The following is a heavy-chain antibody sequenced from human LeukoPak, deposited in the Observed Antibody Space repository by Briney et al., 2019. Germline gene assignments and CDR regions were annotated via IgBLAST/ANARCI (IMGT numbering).Heavy chain of an antibody. CDR2: ISKSDGST. D-gene: IGHD2-21*01. Sequence: GGSLRLSCAASGFTLSSYAMTWVRQAPGKGLAWVSSISKSDGSTYYADSVKGRFTISRDNSKNTVYLHMDSLRVEDTAIYYCARGALIPDFRGQGTLVTVSS. CDR1: GFTLSSYA. CDR3: ARGALIPDF. J-gene: IGHJ4*02. V-gene: IGHV3-23*01.